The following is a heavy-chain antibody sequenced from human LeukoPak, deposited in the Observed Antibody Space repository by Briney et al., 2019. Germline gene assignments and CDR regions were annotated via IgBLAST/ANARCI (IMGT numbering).Heavy chain of an antibody. CDR2: IYYSGSP. CDR1: GGSFSGYY. J-gene: IGHJ4*02. CDR3: ARGRSNSRSWFFDY. Sequence: PSETLSLTCAVYGGSFSGYYWSWIRQPPGKGLAWIGSIYYSGSPYYNPSLKSRLTISLDTSKSQFSLKLSSVTAADTAVYYCARGRSNSRSWFFDYWGQGTLVTVSS. V-gene: IGHV4-34*01. D-gene: IGHD6-13*01.